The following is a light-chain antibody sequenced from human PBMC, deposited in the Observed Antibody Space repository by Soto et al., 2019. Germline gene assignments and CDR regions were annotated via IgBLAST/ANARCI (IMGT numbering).Light chain of an antibody. CDR2: EAS. V-gene: IGKV3-11*01. J-gene: IGKJ4*01. CDR1: QSVSSTY. Sequence: EIVLTQSPGTLSLSAGERATLSCRSSQSVSSTYLIWYQQKPGQAPRLLIYEASNRATGIPARFSGSGSGADFTLTISSLEPEDFALYYCQQHINWPLTFGGGTKVDI. CDR3: QQHINWPLT.